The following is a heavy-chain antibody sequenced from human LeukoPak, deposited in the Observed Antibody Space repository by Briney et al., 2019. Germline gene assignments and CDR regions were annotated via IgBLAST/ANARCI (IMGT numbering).Heavy chain of an antibody. CDR2: ITSDGRT. V-gene: IGHV3-23*01. CDR1: GFTFGTSA. Sequence: GGSLRLSCAASGFTFGTSAMNWVRQAPGKGLVWVSLITSDGRTFYAASVKGRFTISRDNSKNTLFLQMNSLRAEDTALYYCAKMYYYDSSGYDAFDIWGQGTMVTVPS. J-gene: IGHJ3*02. D-gene: IGHD3-22*01. CDR3: AKMYYYDSSGYDAFDI.